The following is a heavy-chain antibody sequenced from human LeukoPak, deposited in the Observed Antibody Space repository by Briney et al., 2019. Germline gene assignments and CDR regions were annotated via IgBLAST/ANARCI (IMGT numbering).Heavy chain of an antibody. CDR2: ISLTGLT. CDR1: GGSISNTNR. D-gene: IGHD2-8*01. J-gene: IGHJ4*02. CDR3: SRENGAFSPFGY. Sequence: SETLSLTCGVSGGSISNTNRWSWVRQPPGQGLEWIGEISLTGLTHYNPSLESRVTVSLDKSKNQLSLNLTSVTAADTAVYYCSRENGAFSPFGYWGQGTLVTVLS. V-gene: IGHV4-4*02.